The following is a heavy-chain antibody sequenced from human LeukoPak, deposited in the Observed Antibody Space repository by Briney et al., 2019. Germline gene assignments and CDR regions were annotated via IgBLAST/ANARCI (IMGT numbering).Heavy chain of an antibody. CDR1: GFTFSSYS. D-gene: IGHD3-9*01. V-gene: IGHV3-21*01. CDR3: ARDPDDILTRYYYGMDV. CDR2: ISSSSSYI. Sequence: GSLRLSCAASGFTFSSYSMNWVRQAPGKGLEWVSSISSSSSYIYYADSVKGRFTISRDNAKSSLYLQMNSLRAEDTAVYYCARDPDDILTRYYYGMDVWGQGTTVTVSS. J-gene: IGHJ6*02.